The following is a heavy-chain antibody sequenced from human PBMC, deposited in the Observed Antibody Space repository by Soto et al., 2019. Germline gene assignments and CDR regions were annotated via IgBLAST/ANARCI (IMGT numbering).Heavy chain of an antibody. D-gene: IGHD6-13*01. Sequence: GGSLRLSCAASGFTFSSYAMSWVRQAPGKGLEWVSGISGSGRNTEYADSVKGRFTISRDNSKSILYLQMNSLRAEDTAVYYCAKEGAAAGGREFDPWGQGTLVTVSS. V-gene: IGHV3-23*01. CDR2: ISGSGRNT. CDR1: GFTFSSYA. CDR3: AKEGAAAGGREFDP. J-gene: IGHJ5*02.